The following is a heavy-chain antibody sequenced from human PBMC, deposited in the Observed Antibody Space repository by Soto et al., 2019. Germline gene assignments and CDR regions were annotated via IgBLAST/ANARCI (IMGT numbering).Heavy chain of an antibody. V-gene: IGHV3-23*01. Sequence: EVQLLESGGGLVQPGGSLRLSCAASGFTFSSYAMSWVRQAPGKGLEWVSAISGSGGSTYYADSVKGRFTISRDNSKNTLYLQMNSLRAEDTAVYYCAKDRYCSSTSCSDYYYYGMDVWGQGTTVTVSS. CDR2: ISGSGGST. D-gene: IGHD2-2*01. CDR1: GFTFSSYA. J-gene: IGHJ6*02. CDR3: AKDRYCSSTSCSDYYYYGMDV.